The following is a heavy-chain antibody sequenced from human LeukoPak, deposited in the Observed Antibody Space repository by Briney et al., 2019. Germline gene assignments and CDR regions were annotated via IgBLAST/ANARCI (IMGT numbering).Heavy chain of an antibody. CDR1: VGSISSGSYY. CDR2: IYTRGTT. D-gene: IGHD3-10*01. Sequence: PSQTLSLTCTVSVGSISSGSYYWSWIRQPAGKGLEWIGRIYTRGTTYNPSLKDRVTMSADTSRNHVSLTLNSVTAADTAVYYCARDSGTTGEVKFDPWGQGTLVTVSS. J-gene: IGHJ5*02. CDR3: ARDSGTTGEVKFDP. V-gene: IGHV4-61*02.